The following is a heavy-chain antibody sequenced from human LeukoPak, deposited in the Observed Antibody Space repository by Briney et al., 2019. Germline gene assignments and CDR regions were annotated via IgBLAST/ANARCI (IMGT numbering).Heavy chain of an antibody. CDR2: ISGSGGST. Sequence: GGSLRLSCAASGFTFSSYAMSWVRQAPGKGLEWVSAISGSGGSTYYADSVKGRFTISRDNSKNTLYLQMNSLRAEDTAVYCCAKVGGYCSSTSCYSPYDAFDIWGQGTMVTVSS. D-gene: IGHD2-2*01. J-gene: IGHJ3*02. V-gene: IGHV3-23*01. CDR1: GFTFSSYA. CDR3: AKVGGYCSSTSCYSPYDAFDI.